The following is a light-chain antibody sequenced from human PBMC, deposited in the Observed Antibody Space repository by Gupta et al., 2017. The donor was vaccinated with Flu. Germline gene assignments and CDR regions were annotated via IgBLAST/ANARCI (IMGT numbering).Light chain of an antibody. Sequence: DIVMTQSPDSLAVSLGERATINCKSSQSVLYSSNNKNYLAWYQQKPGQPPKLLIYWASTRESGVPDRFSGSGSGTDFTLTISSLQAEDVAVYYCQQDDSTPYTFGQGTKVAIK. V-gene: IGKV4-1*01. CDR2: WAS. CDR3: QQDDSTPYT. CDR1: QSVLYSSNNKNY. J-gene: IGKJ2*01.